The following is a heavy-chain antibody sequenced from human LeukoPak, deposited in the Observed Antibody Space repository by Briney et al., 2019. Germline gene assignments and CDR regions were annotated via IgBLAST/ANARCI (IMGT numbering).Heavy chain of an antibody. CDR3: ARQDWYFDL. J-gene: IGHJ2*01. V-gene: IGHV4-39*01. CDR1: GGSISSSSYY. Sequence: SETLSLTCTVSGGSISSSSYYWGWIRQPPGKGLEWIGSIYYSGSTYYNPSLKSRVTISVDTSKNQFSLKLSSVTAADTAMYYCARQDWYFDLWGRGTLVTVSS. CDR2: IYYSGST.